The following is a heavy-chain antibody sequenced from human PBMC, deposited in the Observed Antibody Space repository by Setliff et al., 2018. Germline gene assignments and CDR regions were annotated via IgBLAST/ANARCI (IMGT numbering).Heavy chain of an antibody. CDR3: ARSDYGDYFAWDSYGMDV. CDR1: GYGFTTYW. D-gene: IGHD4-17*01. J-gene: IGHJ6*02. V-gene: IGHV5-51*01. Sequence: PGESLKISCKGSGYGFTTYWIAWVRQMPGKGLEWMGIIYPGDSDTRYSPSFQGQVTISADRSTRTAYLQWSSLKASDTAFYYCARSDYGDYFAWDSYGMDVWGQGTTVTAP. CDR2: IYPGDSDT.